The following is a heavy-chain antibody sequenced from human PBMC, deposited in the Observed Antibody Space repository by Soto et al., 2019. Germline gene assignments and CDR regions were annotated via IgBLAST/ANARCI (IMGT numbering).Heavy chain of an antibody. CDR2: IWYDGSNK. J-gene: IGHJ2*01. V-gene: IGHV3-33*01. Sequence: QVQLVESGGGVVQPGRSLRLSCAASGFTFSSYGMHWVRQAPGKGLEWVAVIWYDGSNKYYADSVKGRFTISRDNSKNTLYLQMNSLRDEDTAVYYCARDEVATINWYFDLWGRGTLVTVSS. D-gene: IGHD5-12*01. CDR3: ARDEVATINWYFDL. CDR1: GFTFSSYG.